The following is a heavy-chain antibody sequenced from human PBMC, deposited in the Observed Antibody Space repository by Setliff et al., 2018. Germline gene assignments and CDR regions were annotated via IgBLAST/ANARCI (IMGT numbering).Heavy chain of an antibody. CDR2: INPSGGST. D-gene: IGHD3-22*01. CDR3: ARGGGGPDSSGYFEYFQH. J-gene: IGHJ1*01. CDR1: GYTFTSYY. V-gene: IGHV1-46*01. Sequence: VASVKVSCKASGYTFTSYYMHWVRQAPGQGLEWMGIINPSGGSTSYAQKFQGRVTMTRDTSTSTVHMELSSLRSEDTAVYYCARGGGGPDSSGYFEYFQHWGQGTLVTVSS.